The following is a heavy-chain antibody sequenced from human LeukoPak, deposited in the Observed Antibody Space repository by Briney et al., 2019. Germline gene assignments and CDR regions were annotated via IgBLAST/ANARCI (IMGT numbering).Heavy chain of an antibody. Sequence: GGSLRLSCAASGFTFSNSGMNWVRQAPGKGLEWVAFIQYDGSNRYYTDSVKGRFTISRDNSKNTLFLQMNSLRPDDTAVYYCASYHFEKISNYWGQGTLVTVSS. CDR1: GFTFSNSG. V-gene: IGHV3-30*02. CDR2: IQYDGSNR. CDR3: ASYHFEKISNY. J-gene: IGHJ4*02. D-gene: IGHD2-2*01.